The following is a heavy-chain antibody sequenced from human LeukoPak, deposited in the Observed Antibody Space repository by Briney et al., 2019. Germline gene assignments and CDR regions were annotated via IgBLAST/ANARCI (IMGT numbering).Heavy chain of an antibody. J-gene: IGHJ4*02. CDR2: IYYSGST. D-gene: IGHD6-6*01. CDR1: GGSVSSGSYY. Sequence: SETLSLTCTVSGGSVSSGSYYWSWIRQPPGKGLEWIGYIYYSGSTNYNPSLKSRVTISVDTSKNQFSLKLSSVTAADTAVYYCARAKGSSLYFDYWGQGTLVTVSS. CDR3: ARAKGSSLYFDY. V-gene: IGHV4-61*01.